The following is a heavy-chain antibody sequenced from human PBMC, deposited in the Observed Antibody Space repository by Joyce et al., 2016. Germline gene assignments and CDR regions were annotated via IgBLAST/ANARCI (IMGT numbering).Heavy chain of an antibody. V-gene: IGHV3-64D*06. Sequence: EVQLVESGGGLVQRGGSLRVSCSASGFTLSNYAMHWVRQAPGKGLEYVSTISSNGDRTYYADSVKGRFTISRDNSKNTMYLQMSSLRVEDTAVYYCVKEYGYDSSGYYSFDYWGQGTLLTVSS. CDR2: ISSNGDRT. D-gene: IGHD3-22*01. CDR1: GFTLSNYA. J-gene: IGHJ4*02. CDR3: VKEYGYDSSGYYSFDY.